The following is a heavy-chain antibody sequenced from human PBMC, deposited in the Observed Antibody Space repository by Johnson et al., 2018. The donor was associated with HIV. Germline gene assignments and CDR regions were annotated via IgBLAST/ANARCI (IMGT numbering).Heavy chain of an antibody. J-gene: IGHJ3*02. CDR3: ARMTTTVSHHDAFDI. Sequence: VQLVESGGGLVQPGGSLRLSCAASGFTVSSNYMSWVRQAPGKGLEWVSVIYSGGSTYYADSVKGRFTISRDDSKNTLYLQMNSLRAEDTAVYYCARMTTTVSHHDAFDIRGQGTMVTVSS. V-gene: IGHV3-66*01. CDR1: GFTVSSNY. D-gene: IGHD4-17*01. CDR2: IYSGGST.